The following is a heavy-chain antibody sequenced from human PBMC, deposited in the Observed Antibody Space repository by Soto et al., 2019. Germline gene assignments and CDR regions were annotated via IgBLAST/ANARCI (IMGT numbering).Heavy chain of an antibody. J-gene: IGHJ4*02. D-gene: IGHD6-19*01. CDR2: ISYDGSNK. Sequence: QVQLVESGGGVVQSGRSLRLSCAASGFTFSSYGMHWVRQAPGKGLEWVAVISYDGSNKYYADSVKGRFTISRDNSKNTLYLQMNSLRAEDTAVYYCAKDRGGWAFDYWGQGTLVTVSS. CDR3: AKDRGGWAFDY. CDR1: GFTFSSYG. V-gene: IGHV3-30*18.